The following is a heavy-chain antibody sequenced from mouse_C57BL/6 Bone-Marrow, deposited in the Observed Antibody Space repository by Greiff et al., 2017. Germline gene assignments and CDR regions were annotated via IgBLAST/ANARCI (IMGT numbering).Heavy chain of an antibody. D-gene: IGHD2-1*01. CDR2: ISDGGSYT. J-gene: IGHJ2*01. CDR1: GFTFSSYA. Sequence: EVQVVESGGGLVKPGGSLKLSCAASGFTFSSYAMSWVRQTPEKRLEWVATISDGGSYTYYPDNVKGRFTISRDNAKNNLYLQMRRLKSEDTAMYYCARDGNPFDYWGQGTTLTVS. V-gene: IGHV5-4*01. CDR3: ARDGNPFDY.